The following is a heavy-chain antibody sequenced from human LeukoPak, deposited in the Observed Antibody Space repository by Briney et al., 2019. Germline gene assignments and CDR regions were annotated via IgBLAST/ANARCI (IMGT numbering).Heavy chain of an antibody. CDR3: AKVYEGFYFDY. CDR1: GFTFSNFE. Sequence: GGSLRLSCAASGFTFSNFEMNWVRQAPGKGLEWVSYISGSGSTIYYADSVKGRFTISRDNAENSVYLQMNGLRAEDTAVYYCAKVYEGFYFDYWGQGALVTVSS. V-gene: IGHV3-48*03. J-gene: IGHJ4*02. D-gene: IGHD1-14*01. CDR2: ISGSGSTI.